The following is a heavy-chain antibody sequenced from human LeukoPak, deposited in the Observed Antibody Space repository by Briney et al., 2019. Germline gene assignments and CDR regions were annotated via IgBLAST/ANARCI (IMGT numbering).Heavy chain of an antibody. CDR2: IYYTGNT. J-gene: IGHJ6*03. CDR1: GGSISSGSYY. CDR3: ARVPAAHRNMDV. Sequence: TSETLSLTCTVSGGSISSGSYYWSWIRQPPGKGLEWIGYIYYTGNTNYNPSLKSRVTISVDTSKNQFSLKLTSVTAADTAVYYCARVPAAHRNMDVGGKGTTVTVSS. D-gene: IGHD6-13*01. V-gene: IGHV4-61*01.